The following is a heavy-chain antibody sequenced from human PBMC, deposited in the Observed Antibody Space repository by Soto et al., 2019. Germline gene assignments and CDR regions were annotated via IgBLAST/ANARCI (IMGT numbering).Heavy chain of an antibody. CDR1: GDSFTNHW. CDR3: TREGVAIFL. D-gene: IGHD2-21*01. J-gene: IGHJ4*02. Sequence: PVESLKISCKGSGDSFTNHWIGWVRQMPWKGLEWMGIINPGDSYTRYSPSFQGQVTISADKSISTVYLQWRSLKASDTAMYYCTREGVAIFLWGQGTLVTVSP. V-gene: IGHV5-51*01. CDR2: INPGDSYT.